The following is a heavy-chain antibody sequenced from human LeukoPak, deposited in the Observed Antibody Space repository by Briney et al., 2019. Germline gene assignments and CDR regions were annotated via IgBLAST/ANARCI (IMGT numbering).Heavy chain of an antibody. Sequence: PSETLSLTCAVYGGSFSGYYWSWIRQPPGKGLEWIGEINHSGSTNYNPSLKSRVTISVDTSKNQFSLKLSSVTAADTAVYYCARKNYYGSRRGAFDIWGQGTMVTVSS. D-gene: IGHD3-22*01. J-gene: IGHJ3*02. V-gene: IGHV4-34*01. CDR3: ARKNYYGSRRGAFDI. CDR2: INHSGST. CDR1: GGSFSGYY.